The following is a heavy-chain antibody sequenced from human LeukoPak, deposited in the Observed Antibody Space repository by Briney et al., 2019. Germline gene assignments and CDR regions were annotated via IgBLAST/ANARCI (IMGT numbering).Heavy chain of an antibody. Sequence: SETLSLTCTVSGCSISSYYWSWIRQSPGKGLEWIGHIYDSGSTKYNPSLKSRVTISLDTSKNQFSLKLSSVTAADTAVYYCARHKFRVVPDYWGQGTLVTVSS. CDR3: ARHKFRVVPDY. V-gene: IGHV4-59*08. CDR2: IYDSGST. D-gene: IGHD3-10*02. J-gene: IGHJ4*02. CDR1: GCSISSYY.